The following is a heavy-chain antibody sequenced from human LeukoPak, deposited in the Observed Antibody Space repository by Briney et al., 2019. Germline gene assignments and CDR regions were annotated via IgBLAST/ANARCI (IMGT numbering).Heavy chain of an antibody. CDR3: ARLYSSSPYSYYYYMDV. CDR1: GGSISSSSYY. J-gene: IGHJ6*03. V-gene: IGHV4-39*01. CDR2: IYYSGST. D-gene: IGHD6-6*01. Sequence: SETLSLTCTVSGGSISSSSYYRGWIRQPPGKGLEWIGSIYYSGSTYYNPSLKSRVTISVDTSKNQFSLKLSSVTAADTAVYYCARLYSSSPYSYYYYMDVWGKGTTVTVSS.